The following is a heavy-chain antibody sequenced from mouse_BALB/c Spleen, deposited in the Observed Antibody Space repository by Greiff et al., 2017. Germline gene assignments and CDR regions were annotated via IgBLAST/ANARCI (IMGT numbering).Heavy chain of an antibody. CDR3: TLMSTTDY. CDR1: GYTFTSYW. V-gene: IGHV1S22*01. D-gene: IGHD2-4*01. Sequence: LQQPGSELVRPGASVKLSCKASGYTFTSYWMHWVKQRPGQGLEWIGNIYPGSGSTNYDEKFKSKATLTVDTSSSTAYMQLSSLTSEDSAVYYCTLMSTTDYWGQGTTLTVSS. CDR2: IYPGSGST. J-gene: IGHJ2*01.